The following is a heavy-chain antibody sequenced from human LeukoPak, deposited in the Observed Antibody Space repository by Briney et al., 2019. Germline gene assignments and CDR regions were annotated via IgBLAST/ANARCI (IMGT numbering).Heavy chain of an antibody. J-gene: IGHJ3*02. V-gene: IGHV3-53*01. CDR1: GFTVSSNY. D-gene: IGHD3-16*01. Sequence: GGSLRLSCAASGFTVSSNYMTWVRQAPGKGLEWVSVIYRGGSTYYADSVKGRFTISRDNSKNTLYLQMNSLRAEDTAVFYCAKDRDDYVWGSYLGAFDIWGQGTMVTVSS. CDR3: AKDRDDYVWGSYLGAFDI. CDR2: IYRGGST.